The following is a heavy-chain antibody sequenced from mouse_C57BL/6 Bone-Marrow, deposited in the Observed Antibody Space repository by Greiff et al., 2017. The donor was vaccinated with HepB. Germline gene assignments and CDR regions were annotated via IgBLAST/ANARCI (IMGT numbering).Heavy chain of an antibody. CDR3: VRDLLWSYYYAMDY. Sequence: DVQLQESGGGLVQPKGSLKLSCAASGFTFNTYAMHWVRQAPGKGLEWVARIRSKSSNYATYYADSVKDRFTISRDDSQSMLYLQMNNLKTEDTAMYYCVRDLLWSYYYAMDYWGQGTSVTVSS. J-gene: IGHJ4*01. V-gene: IGHV10-3*01. CDR1: GFTFNTYA. D-gene: IGHD2-1*01. CDR2: IRSKSSNYAT.